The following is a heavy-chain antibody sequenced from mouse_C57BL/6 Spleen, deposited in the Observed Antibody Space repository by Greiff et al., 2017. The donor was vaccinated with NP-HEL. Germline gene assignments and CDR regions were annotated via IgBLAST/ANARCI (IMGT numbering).Heavy chain of an antibody. CDR3: ARGDWDQAWFAY. Sequence: VKLVESGAELVRPGTSVKMSCKASGYTFTNYWIGWAKQRPGHGLEWIGDIYPGGGYTNYNEKFKGKATLTADKSSSTAYMQCSSLTSEDSAIYYCARGDWDQAWFAYWGQGTLVTVSA. J-gene: IGHJ3*01. CDR2: IYPGGGYT. D-gene: IGHD4-1*01. CDR1: GYTFTNYW. V-gene: IGHV1-63*01.